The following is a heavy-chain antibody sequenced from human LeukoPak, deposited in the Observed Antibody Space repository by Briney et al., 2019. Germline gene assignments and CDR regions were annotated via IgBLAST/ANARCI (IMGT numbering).Heavy chain of an antibody. J-gene: IGHJ4*02. D-gene: IGHD1-26*01. CDR3: ARGYGSYADY. Sequence: GGSLRLSCAASGFTFSNHWMHWVRQAPGKGLVWVSRISSDGSSTSYADSVKGRFTISSDNAENTLCLQMNSLRAEDTAVYYCARGYGSYADYWGQGTLVTVSS. V-gene: IGHV3-74*01. CDR1: GFTFSNHW. CDR2: ISSDGSST.